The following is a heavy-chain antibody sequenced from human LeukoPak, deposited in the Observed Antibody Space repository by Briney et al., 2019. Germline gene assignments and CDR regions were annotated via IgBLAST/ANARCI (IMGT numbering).Heavy chain of an antibody. CDR1: GGSFSGYY. CDR2: INHSGST. D-gene: IGHD2-2*01. V-gene: IGHV4-34*01. J-gene: IGHJ5*02. CDR3: ARRYCSSTSCYWFDP. Sequence: SETLSLTCAVYGGSFSGYYWSWIRQPPGKGLEWIGEINHSGSTNYNPSLKSRVTISVDTSKNQFSLKLCPVTAADTAVYYCARRYCSSTSCYWFDPWGQGTLVTVSS.